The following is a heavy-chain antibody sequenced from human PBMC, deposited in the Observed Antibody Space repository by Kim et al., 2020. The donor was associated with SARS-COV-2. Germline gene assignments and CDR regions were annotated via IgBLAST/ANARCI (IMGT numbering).Heavy chain of an antibody. CDR3: ARGDMYYDILTGYQHHSVGDY. CDR2: ISAYNGNT. V-gene: IGHV1-18*01. Sequence: ASVKVSCKASGYTFTSYGISWVRQAPGQGLEWMGWISAYNGNTNYAQKLQGRVTMTTDTSTSTAYMELRSLRSDDTAVYYCARGDMYYDILTGYQHHSVGDYWGQGTLVTVSS. D-gene: IGHD3-9*01. J-gene: IGHJ4*02. CDR1: GYTFTSYG.